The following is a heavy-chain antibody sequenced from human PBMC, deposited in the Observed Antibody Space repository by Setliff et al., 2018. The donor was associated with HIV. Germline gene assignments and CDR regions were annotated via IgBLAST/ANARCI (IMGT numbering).Heavy chain of an antibody. Sequence: SETLSLTCAVYGGSFSGGSWNWIRQPPGKGLEWIGEINHSGSTNYNPSLKSRVTISVDTSKNQFSLKLSSVTAADTAVYYCAKLTPFDYWGQGTLVTVSS. J-gene: IGHJ4*02. CDR2: INHSGST. V-gene: IGHV4-34*01. CDR1: GGSFSGGS. CDR3: AKLTPFDY. D-gene: IGHD7-27*01.